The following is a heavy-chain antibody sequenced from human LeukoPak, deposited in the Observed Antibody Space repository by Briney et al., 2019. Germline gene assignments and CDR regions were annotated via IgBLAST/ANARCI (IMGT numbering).Heavy chain of an antibody. D-gene: IGHD3-22*01. CDR3: ARAPQYYYDSSGYA. V-gene: IGHV3-48*01. CDR2: ISSSSSTI. Sequence: PGGSLRLSCAASGFTFSSYSMNWVRQAPGKGLKWVSYISSSSSTIYYADSVKGRFTISRDNAKNSLYLQMNSLRAEDTAVYYCARAPQYYYDSSGYAWGQGTLVTVSS. J-gene: IGHJ5*02. CDR1: GFTFSSYS.